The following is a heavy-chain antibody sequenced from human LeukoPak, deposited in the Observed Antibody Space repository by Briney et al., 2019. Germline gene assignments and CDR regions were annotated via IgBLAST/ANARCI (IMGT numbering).Heavy chain of an antibody. CDR2: VHFDGRT. Sequence: NWWTWVRQPPGKGLEWIGEVHFDGRTNYNPSLRSRLTMSVDLSENHVSLKLTSVTAADTAVYYCAREGGYFRPLDYSGQGTLVTVPS. J-gene: IGHJ4*02. V-gene: IGHV4-4*02. CDR1: NW. CDR3: AREGGYFRPLDY. D-gene: IGHD3-22*01.